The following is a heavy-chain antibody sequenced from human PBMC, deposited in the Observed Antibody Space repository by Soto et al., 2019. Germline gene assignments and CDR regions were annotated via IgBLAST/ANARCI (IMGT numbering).Heavy chain of an antibody. CDR2: ISHDGVTK. Sequence: PGGSLRLSCAASGSSFPNYPMPWVRQTPDKGLEWLAVISHDGVTKNSADSVKGRFSISRDNSRNRLYLDMNSLRTEDTAMYYCVRGGYSSSWERLDPWGQGTLVTVSS. CDR1: GSSFPNYP. J-gene: IGHJ5*02. D-gene: IGHD4-4*01. CDR3: VRGGYSSSWERLDP. V-gene: IGHV3-30-3*01.